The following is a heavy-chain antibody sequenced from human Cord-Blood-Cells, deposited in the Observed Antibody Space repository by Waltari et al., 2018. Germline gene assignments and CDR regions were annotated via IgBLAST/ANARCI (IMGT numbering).Heavy chain of an antibody. CDR2: IYSGGST. V-gene: IGHV3-53*02. D-gene: IGHD4-17*01. CDR3: AREGGDYYFDY. CDR1: GFTVSSKY. J-gene: IGHJ4*02. Sequence: EVQLVETGGGLIQPGGSLRLSCAASGFTVSSKYMRWVRQAPGKGLEWVSVIYSGGSTYYADSVKGRFTISRDNSKNTLYLQMNSLRAEDTAVYYCAREGGDYYFDYWGQGTLVTVSS.